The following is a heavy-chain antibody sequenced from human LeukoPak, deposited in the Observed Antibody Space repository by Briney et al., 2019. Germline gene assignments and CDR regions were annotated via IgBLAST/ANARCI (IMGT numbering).Heavy chain of an antibody. J-gene: IGHJ4*02. D-gene: IGHD6-19*01. Sequence: PGGSLRLSCAASGFTFSSYAMSWVRQAPGKGLEWVSAISGSGDSTYYADSVKGRFAISRDNSKNTLYLQMNSLRAVDTAVYYCAKVSGKQWPKSYFGYWGQGTLVTVSS. CDR3: AKVSGKQWPKSYFGY. CDR1: GFTFSSYA. CDR2: ISGSGDST. V-gene: IGHV3-23*01.